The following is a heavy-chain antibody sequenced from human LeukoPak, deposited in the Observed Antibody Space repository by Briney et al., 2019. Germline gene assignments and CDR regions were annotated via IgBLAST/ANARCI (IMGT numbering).Heavy chain of an antibody. CDR2: ISSSSTTI. Sequence: GGSLTLSCAASGFTFNNYAMNWVRQAPGKGLEWVSYISSSSTTIYYADSVKGRFTISRDNAKNSLYLQMNSLRAEDTAVYYCARDSGSYRRYFDYWGQGTLVTVSS. CDR1: GFTFNNYA. D-gene: IGHD1-26*01. CDR3: ARDSGSYRRYFDY. J-gene: IGHJ4*02. V-gene: IGHV3-48*01.